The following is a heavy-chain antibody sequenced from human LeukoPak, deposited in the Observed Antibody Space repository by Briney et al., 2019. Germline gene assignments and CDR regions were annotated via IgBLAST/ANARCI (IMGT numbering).Heavy chain of an antibody. J-gene: IGHJ4*02. Sequence: SETLSLTCAVSGGSISSSHWWSWVRQPPGKGLEWIGEINHSGSTNYNPSLKSRVTISVDTSKNQFSLKLSSVTAADTAVYYCARLGRHYYDSSGYYSQQKYYFDYWGQGTLVTVSS. CDR2: INHSGST. D-gene: IGHD3-22*01. V-gene: IGHV4-4*02. CDR3: ARLGRHYYDSSGYYSQQKYYFDY. CDR1: GGSISSSHW.